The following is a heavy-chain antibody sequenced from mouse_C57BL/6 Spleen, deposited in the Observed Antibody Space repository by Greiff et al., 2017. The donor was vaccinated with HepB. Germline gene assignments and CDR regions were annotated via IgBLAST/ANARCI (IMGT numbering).Heavy chain of an antibody. CDR1: GYTFTDYN. CDR2: INPNNGGT. V-gene: IGHV1-18*01. Sequence: VHVKQSGPELVKPGASVKIPCKASGYTFTDYNMDWVKQSHGKSLEWIGDINPNNGGTIYNQKFKGKATLTVDKSSSTAYMELRSLTSEDTAVYYCARGPGSSYDWYFDVWGTGTTVTVSS. D-gene: IGHD1-1*01. CDR3: ARGPGSSYDWYFDV. J-gene: IGHJ1*03.